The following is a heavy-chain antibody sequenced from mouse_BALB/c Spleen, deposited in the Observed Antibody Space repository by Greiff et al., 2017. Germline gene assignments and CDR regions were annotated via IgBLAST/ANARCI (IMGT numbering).Heavy chain of an antibody. J-gene: IGHJ4*01. CDR1: GYSFTSYW. D-gene: IGHD3-1*01. CDR2: IDPSDSET. CDR3: ARQLGRGAMDY. Sequence: QVQLQQSGPQLVRPGASVKISCKASGYSFTSYWMHWVKQRPGQGLEWIGMIDPSDSETRLNQKFKDKATLTVDKSSSTAYMQLSSPTSEDSAVYYCARQLGRGAMDYWGQGTSVTVSS. V-gene: IGHV1S126*01.